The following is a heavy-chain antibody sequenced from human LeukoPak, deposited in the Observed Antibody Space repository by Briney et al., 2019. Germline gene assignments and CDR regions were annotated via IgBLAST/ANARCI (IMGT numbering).Heavy chain of an antibody. J-gene: IGHJ4*02. Sequence: GGSLRLSCAASGFSFSSYSMKWVRQAPGKGLEWVSYISSSSSTIYYADSVKGRFTISRDNAKNSLYLQMNSLRGEDTAVYYCARDFHSSGYYHYFHYWGQGTLVTVSS. CDR1: GFSFSSYS. CDR3: ARDFHSSGYYHYFHY. V-gene: IGHV3-48*01. CDR2: ISSSSSTI. D-gene: IGHD3-22*01.